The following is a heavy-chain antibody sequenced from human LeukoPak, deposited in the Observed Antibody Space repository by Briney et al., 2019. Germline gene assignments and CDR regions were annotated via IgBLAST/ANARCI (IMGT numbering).Heavy chain of an antibody. CDR2: IYYSGST. CDR3: ARASPRTTGTLFDP. Sequence: SETLSLTCTVSGGSISSYYWSWIRQPPGKGLERIGYIYYSGSTNYNPSLKSRVTISVDTSKNQFSLKLSSVTAADTAVYYCARASPRTTGTLFDPWGQGTLVTVSS. V-gene: IGHV4-59*01. J-gene: IGHJ5*02. CDR1: GGSISSYY. D-gene: IGHD1-1*01.